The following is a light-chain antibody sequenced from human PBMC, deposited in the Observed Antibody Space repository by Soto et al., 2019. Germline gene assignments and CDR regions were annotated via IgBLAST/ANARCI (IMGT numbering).Light chain of an antibody. J-gene: IGLJ1*01. CDR2: EGT. CDR1: SSDVGNYNL. V-gene: IGLV2-23*01. CDR3: CSYAGNTTYV. Sequence: QSVLAQPASVSGSPGQSITISCTGTSSDVGNYNLVSWYQQHPGKAPKLLIYEGTRRPSGVSNRFSGSKSGNTASLTISGLQAEDEADYYCCSYAGNTTYVFGTGTKVTV.